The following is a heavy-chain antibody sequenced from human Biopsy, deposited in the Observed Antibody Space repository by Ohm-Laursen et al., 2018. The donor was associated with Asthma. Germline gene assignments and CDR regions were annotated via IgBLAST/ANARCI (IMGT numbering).Heavy chain of an antibody. V-gene: IGHV3-21*01. CDR3: ARDGPELPTELDY. D-gene: IGHD1-14*01. J-gene: IGHJ4*02. CDR2: ITDTSRHI. CDR1: GFVFSQCG. Sequence: SLRLSCSAPGFVFSQCGMHWVRQAPGKGLEWVSSITDTSRHIKYADSVKGRFTISRDNAKNSLYLQMNSLRAEDTAVYYCARDGPELPTELDYWGPGTLVTVSS.